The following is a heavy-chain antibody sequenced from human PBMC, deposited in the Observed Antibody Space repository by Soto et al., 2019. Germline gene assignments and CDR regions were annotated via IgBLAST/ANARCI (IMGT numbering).Heavy chain of an antibody. Sequence: SETLSLNCAVSGGSISSGRYSWSWIRQPPGKGLEWIGYISHSGNTYYNPSLKSRVTISVDGSKNEFSLRLRSVTAADTAVYYCARWVYYYGMDVLGQGTTVTVSS. V-gene: IGHV4-30-2*01. CDR1: GGSISSGRYS. J-gene: IGHJ6*02. CDR3: ARWVYYYGMDV. CDR2: ISHSGNT.